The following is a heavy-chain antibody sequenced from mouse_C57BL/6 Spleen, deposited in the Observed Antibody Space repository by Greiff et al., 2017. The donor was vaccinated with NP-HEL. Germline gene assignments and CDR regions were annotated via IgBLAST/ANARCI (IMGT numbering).Heavy chain of an antibody. V-gene: IGHV14-3*01. Sequence: VQLKQSVAELVRPGASVKLSCTASGFNIKNTYMHWVKQRPEQGLEWIGRIDPANGNTKYAPKFQGKATITADTSSNTAYLQLSSLTSEDTAIYYCAPSYYYGSSYDAMDYWGQGTSVTVSS. J-gene: IGHJ4*01. D-gene: IGHD1-1*01. CDR2: IDPANGNT. CDR1: GFNIKNTY. CDR3: APSYYYGSSYDAMDY.